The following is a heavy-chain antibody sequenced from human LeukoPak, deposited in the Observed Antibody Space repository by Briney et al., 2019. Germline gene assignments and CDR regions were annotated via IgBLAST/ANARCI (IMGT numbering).Heavy chain of an antibody. CDR2: ISASGGST. J-gene: IGHJ4*02. CDR3: AAGGYRNGPFDY. D-gene: IGHD5-18*01. Sequence: GGSLRLSCTASGFSFSSYAMSWVRQAPGKGLEWVSVISASGGSTNYGDSVKGRFTISRDNSRNTLYLQMNSLRAEDTAVYYCAAGGYRNGPFDYWGQGTLVTVSS. V-gene: IGHV3-23*01. CDR1: GFSFSSYA.